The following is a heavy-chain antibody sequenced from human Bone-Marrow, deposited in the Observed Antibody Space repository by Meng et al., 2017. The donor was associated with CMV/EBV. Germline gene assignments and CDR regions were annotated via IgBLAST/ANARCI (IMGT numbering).Heavy chain of an antibody. CDR2: LHVAGDT. D-gene: IGHD3-16*01. V-gene: IGHV3-66*02. CDR1: GFSVNLEY. J-gene: IGHJ4*02. Sequence: GESLKISCAASGFSVNLEYMGWVRQAPGKGLEWVSLLHVAGDTYYADSVKGRFTISRDNSKNMLYLQMDSLRVDDTAVYYCARVGFEAGLWRRVYCGQGTLVTVSS. CDR3: ARVGFEAGLWRRVY.